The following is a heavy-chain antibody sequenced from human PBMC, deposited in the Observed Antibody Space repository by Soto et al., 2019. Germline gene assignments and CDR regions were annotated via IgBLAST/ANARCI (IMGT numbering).Heavy chain of an antibody. D-gene: IGHD3-10*01. J-gene: IGHJ6*02. CDR2: ISGSGGST. CDR1: GFTFSSYA. V-gene: IGHV3-23*01. Sequence: PGGSLSLSCAASGFTFSSYAMRWVRQAPGKGLEWVSAISGSGGSTYYADSVKGRFTISRDNSKNTLYLQMNSLRADDTAVYYCAKDRGYYGSGSYWNYYYYGMDVWGQGTTVTVSS. CDR3: AKDRGYYGSGSYWNYYYYGMDV.